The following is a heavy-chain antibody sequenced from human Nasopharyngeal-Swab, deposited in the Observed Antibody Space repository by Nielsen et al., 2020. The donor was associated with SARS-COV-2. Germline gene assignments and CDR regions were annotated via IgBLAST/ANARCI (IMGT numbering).Heavy chain of an antibody. V-gene: IGHV3-7*01. D-gene: IGHD3-3*01. J-gene: IGHJ4*02. CDR3: ARLRGGPWVGFDY. Sequence: GGSLRLSCAASGFTFRSYWMSWVRQAPGKGLEWVANIKQDGSEKYYVDSVKGRFTISRDNAKNSLYLQMNSLRAEDTAVYYCARLRGGPWVGFDYWGQGTLVTVSS. CDR1: GFTFRSYW. CDR2: IKQDGSEK.